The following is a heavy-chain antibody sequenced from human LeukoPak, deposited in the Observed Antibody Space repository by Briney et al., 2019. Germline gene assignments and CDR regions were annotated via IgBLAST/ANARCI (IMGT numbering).Heavy chain of an antibody. J-gene: IGHJ4*02. D-gene: IGHD3-10*01. V-gene: IGHV1-18*01. Sequence: ASVKVSCKASGYTFTTYGISWVRQAPGQGLEWMGWISGYSGYTNYAQKLQGRVTMTTDTSTSTAYMELRSLRSDDTAVYYCARAPGFGELAALDYWGQGTLVTVSS. CDR3: ARAPGFGELAALDY. CDR2: ISGYSGYT. CDR1: GYTFTTYG.